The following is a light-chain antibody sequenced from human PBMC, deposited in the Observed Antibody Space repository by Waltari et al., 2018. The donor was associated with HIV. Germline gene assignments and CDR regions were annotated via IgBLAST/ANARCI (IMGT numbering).Light chain of an antibody. CDR2: DVT. CDR3: CSYSGSRTLYV. Sequence: QSALTQPRSVSGSPGQSVTISCTGTSSDVGGYTFVSWYQHHPGTAPKLVISDVTKRPSGVPDRFSRSKSGNTASLTISGLQAEDEADYYCCSYSGSRTLYVFGTGTEVTVL. V-gene: IGLV2-11*01. J-gene: IGLJ1*01. CDR1: SSDVGGYTF.